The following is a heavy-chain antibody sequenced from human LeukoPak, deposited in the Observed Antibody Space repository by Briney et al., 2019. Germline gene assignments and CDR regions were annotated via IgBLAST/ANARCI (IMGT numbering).Heavy chain of an antibody. CDR1: GYTFTGYY. V-gene: IGHV1-2*02. CDR3: ARVGSIVVVPAAILEDY. CDR2: INPNSGGT. Sequence: ASVKVSCKASGYTFTGYYMHLVRQAPGQGLEWMGWINPNSGGTNYAQKFQGRVTMTRDTSISTAYMELSRLRSDDTAVYYGARVGSIVVVPAAILEDYWGQGTLVTVSS. J-gene: IGHJ4*02. D-gene: IGHD2-2*02.